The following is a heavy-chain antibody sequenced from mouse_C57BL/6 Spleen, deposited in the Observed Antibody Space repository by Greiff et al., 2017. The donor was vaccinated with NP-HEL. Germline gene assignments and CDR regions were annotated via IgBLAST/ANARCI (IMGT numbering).Heavy chain of an antibody. CDR1: GYTFRSYG. CDR2: IYPRSGNT. V-gene: IGHV1-81*01. CDR3: AREGLGAMDY. J-gene: IGHJ4*01. Sequence: VQLQQSGAELARPGASVKLSCKASGYTFRSYGISWVKQRTGQGLEWIGEIYPRSGNTYYNEKFKGKATLTADKSSSTAYMELRSLTSEDSAVYFCAREGLGAMDYWGQGTSVTVSS. D-gene: IGHD2-13*01.